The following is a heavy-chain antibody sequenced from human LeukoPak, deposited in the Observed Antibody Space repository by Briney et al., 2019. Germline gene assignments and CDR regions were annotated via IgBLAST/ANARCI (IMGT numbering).Heavy chain of an antibody. V-gene: IGHV4-39*07. CDR1: GGSISSSSYY. CDR2: IYYSGST. D-gene: IGHD3-22*01. Sequence: PSETLSLTCTVSGGSISSSSYYWGWIRQPPGKGLEWIGSIYYSGSTYYNPSLKSRVTISVDTSKNQFSLKLSSVTAADTAVYYCAKSYYYDSSGYFAGEDYWGQGTLATVSS. J-gene: IGHJ4*02. CDR3: AKSYYYDSSGYFAGEDY.